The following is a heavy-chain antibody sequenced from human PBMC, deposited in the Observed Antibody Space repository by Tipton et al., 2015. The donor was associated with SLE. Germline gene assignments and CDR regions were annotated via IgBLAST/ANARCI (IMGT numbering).Heavy chain of an antibody. CDR3: ARGGDFDF. Sequence: QSGPEVKKPGASVTVSCKASGYIFAAYDINWVRQAAGQGLEWVGWMNPDRGTTGYAQKFQSRVTMTGDTSRSTAYMELNSLTSEDTAIYYCARGGDFDFWGQGTRVTVSS. CDR1: GYIFAAYD. J-gene: IGHJ5*01. CDR2: MNPDRGTT. V-gene: IGHV1-8*01.